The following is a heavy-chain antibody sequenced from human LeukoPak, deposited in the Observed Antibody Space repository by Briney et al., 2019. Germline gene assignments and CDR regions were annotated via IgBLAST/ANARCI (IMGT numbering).Heavy chain of an antibody. J-gene: IGHJ6*03. CDR3: ARTTVVPAAKDYYYYMDV. CDR2: FDPEDGET. V-gene: IGHV1-24*01. D-gene: IGHD2-2*01. CDR1: GYTLTELS. Sequence: ASVKVSCKVSGYTLTELSMHWVRQAPGKGLEWMGGFDPEDGETIYAQKFQGRVTMTEDTSTDTAYMELSSLRSEDTAVYYCARTTVVPAAKDYYYYMDVWGKGTTVTVSS.